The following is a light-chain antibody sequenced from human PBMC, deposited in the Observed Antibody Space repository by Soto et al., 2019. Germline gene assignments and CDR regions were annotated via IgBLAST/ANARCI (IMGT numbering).Light chain of an antibody. V-gene: IGLV1-40*01. CDR1: RSNIGAGYD. Sequence: QSVLTQPPSVSGAPGQRVTISCTGSRSNIGAGYDVHWYQQLPGTAPKLLIHGDSNRPSGVPDRLSGSKSGTSASLAITGLQAEDEADYYCQSYDSSLSVLYVFGTGTKV. CDR3: QSYDSSLSVLYV. J-gene: IGLJ1*01. CDR2: GDS.